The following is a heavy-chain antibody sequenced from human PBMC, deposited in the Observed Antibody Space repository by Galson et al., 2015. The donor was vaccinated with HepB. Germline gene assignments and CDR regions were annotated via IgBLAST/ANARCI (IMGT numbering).Heavy chain of an antibody. CDR3: AHSGVGDIVVVPAFNWFDP. CDR2: IYWDDDK. Sequence: PALVKPTQTLTLTCTFSGFSLSTSGVGVGWIRQPPGKALEWLALIYWDDDKRYSPSLKSRLTITKDTSKNQVVLTMTNMDPVDTATYYCAHSGVGDIVVVPAFNWFDPWGQGTLVTVSS. V-gene: IGHV2-5*02. J-gene: IGHJ5*02. CDR1: GFSLSTSGVG. D-gene: IGHD2-2*01.